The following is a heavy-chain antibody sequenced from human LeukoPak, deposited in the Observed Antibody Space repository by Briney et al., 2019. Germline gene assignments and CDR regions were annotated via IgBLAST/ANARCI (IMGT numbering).Heavy chain of an antibody. Sequence: GGSLRLSCAASGFTFRSYWMTWVRQAPGEGLEWVANIKQDGSDKYYVDSVKGRFTVSRDNAENSLYLQMNSLRAEDTAVYYCASGYDYVYFYGMDVWGQGTTVSVSS. CDR2: IKQDGSDK. CDR1: GFTFRSYW. CDR3: ASGYDYVYFYGMDV. V-gene: IGHV3-7*02. J-gene: IGHJ6*02. D-gene: IGHD5-12*01.